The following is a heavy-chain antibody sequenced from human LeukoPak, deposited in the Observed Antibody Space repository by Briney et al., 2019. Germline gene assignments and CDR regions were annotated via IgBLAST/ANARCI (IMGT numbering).Heavy chain of an antibody. CDR2: IYYSGST. CDR3: ARARGTTVTTQLYYFDY. J-gene: IGHJ4*02. Sequence: SETLSLTCTVSGGSISSYYWSWIRQPPGKGLEWIGYIYYSGSTNYNPSLKSRVTISVDTSKNQFSLKLSSVPAADTAVYYCARARGTTVTTQLYYFDYWGQGTLVTVSS. CDR1: GGSISSYY. D-gene: IGHD4-17*01. V-gene: IGHV4-59*01.